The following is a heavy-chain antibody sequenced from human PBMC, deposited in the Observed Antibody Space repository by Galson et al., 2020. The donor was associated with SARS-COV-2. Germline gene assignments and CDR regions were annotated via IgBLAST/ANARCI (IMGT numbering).Heavy chain of an antibody. V-gene: IGHV3-11*06. Sequence: GGSLRLSCTASGFTFSDYYMSWIRQAPGKGLEWVSYISIGGNHTNYADSVRGRFTISRDNAKNLVYLQMNSLTVEDTAIYYCARETDCSGTTCYTRGFDYWGQGALVTVSS. CDR1: GFTFSDYY. D-gene: IGHD2-2*02. CDR2: ISIGGNHT. CDR3: ARETDCSGTTCYTRGFDY. J-gene: IGHJ4*02.